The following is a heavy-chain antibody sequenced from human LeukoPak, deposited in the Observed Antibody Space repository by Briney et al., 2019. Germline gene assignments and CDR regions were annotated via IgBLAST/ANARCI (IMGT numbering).Heavy chain of an antibody. CDR1: GFTFSSYG. CDR2: IRHDGTYR. D-gene: IGHD3-22*01. V-gene: IGHV3-30*02. Sequence: TGGSLRLSCAAFGFTFSSYGMHWVRQTPGKGLEWVAFIRHDGTYRQYADSVKGRFTVSRDNSKDMVYLQMNSLRTEDTAVYYCAKNRDSSDYPRDFDYWGQGTLVTVSS. J-gene: IGHJ4*02. CDR3: AKNRDSSDYPRDFDY.